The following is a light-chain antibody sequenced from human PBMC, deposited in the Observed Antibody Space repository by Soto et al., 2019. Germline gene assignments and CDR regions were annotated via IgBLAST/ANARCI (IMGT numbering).Light chain of an antibody. V-gene: IGKV3D-15*01. CDR3: QQYNNLPPT. Sequence: EIVMTQSPATLSVSPGERATLSCRASQSVSGNLAWYQQKPGQAPRLLIYGASTRATGIPARFSGSGSETEFTLTISSLQSEDFAVYYCQQYNNLPPTFGQGTKVEIK. J-gene: IGKJ1*01. CDR2: GAS. CDR1: QSVSGN.